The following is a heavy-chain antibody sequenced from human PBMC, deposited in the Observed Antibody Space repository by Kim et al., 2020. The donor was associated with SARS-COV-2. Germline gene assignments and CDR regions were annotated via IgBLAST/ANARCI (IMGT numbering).Heavy chain of an antibody. V-gene: IGHV3-23*01. J-gene: IGHJ4*01. Sequence: GGSLRLSCAASGFTFSSYAMTWVRQAPGKGLEWVSAVSSTGGTTYYADSVKGRFTISRDNSKSTVYLQMNSLRAEDTAVYYCAKDRILGSPSYYFDYWG. CDR3: AKDRILGSPSYYFDY. CDR1: GFTFSSYA. D-gene: IGHD1-26*01. CDR2: VSSTGGTT.